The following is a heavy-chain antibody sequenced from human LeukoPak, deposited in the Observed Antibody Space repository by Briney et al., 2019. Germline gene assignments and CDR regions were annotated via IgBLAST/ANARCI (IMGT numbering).Heavy chain of an antibody. CDR3: ARVGNYYYYYMDV. CDR2: IYYSGST. D-gene: IGHD1-26*01. CDR1: GGSISSYY. Sequence: SETLSLACTVSGGSISSYYWSWIRQPPGKGLEWIGYIYYSGSTNYNPSLKSRVTISVDTSKNQFSLKLSSVTAADTAVYYCARVGNYYYYYMDVWGKGTTVTVSS. V-gene: IGHV4-59*01. J-gene: IGHJ6*03.